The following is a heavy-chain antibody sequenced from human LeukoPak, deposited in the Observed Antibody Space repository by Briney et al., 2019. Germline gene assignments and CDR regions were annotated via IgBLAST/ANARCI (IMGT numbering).Heavy chain of an antibody. CDR2: IDPSDSYT. V-gene: IGHV5-10-1*01. D-gene: IGHD2-15*01. J-gene: IGHJ5*02. CDR3: ATSGGSTNWFDP. CDR1: GYSFTSYW. Sequence: RGESLKISCKGSGYSFTSYWISWVRQMPGKGLEWMRSIDPSDSYTNYSPSFQGHVTISADKSISTAYVQWSSLKASDTAMYYCATSGGSTNWFDPWGQGTLVTVSS.